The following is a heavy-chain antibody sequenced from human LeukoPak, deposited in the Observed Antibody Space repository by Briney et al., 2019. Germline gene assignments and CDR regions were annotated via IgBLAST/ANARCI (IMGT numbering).Heavy chain of an antibody. CDR1: GGSISSGGYY. J-gene: IGHJ4*02. CDR2: IYYSGST. Sequence: SQTLSLTCTVSGGSISSGGYYWSWIRQHPGKGLEWIGYIYYSGSTYYNPSLKSRVTISVDTSKNQFSLKLSSVTAADTAAYYCARARGGTVTTSPFDYWGQGTLVTVSS. V-gene: IGHV4-31*03. D-gene: IGHD4-17*01. CDR3: ARARGGTVTTSPFDY.